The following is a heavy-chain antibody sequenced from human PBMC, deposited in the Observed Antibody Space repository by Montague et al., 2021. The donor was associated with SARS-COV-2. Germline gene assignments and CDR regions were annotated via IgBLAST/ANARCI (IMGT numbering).Heavy chain of an antibody. V-gene: IGHV3-30*04. Sequence: LRLSCAASGLTFSSYAMHWVRQAPGKGLEWVAVISYDGTNEYYADSVKGRFTISRDNSKNTLYLQMNSLRAEDTAVYYCAREGITAAGKDFDYWGQGTLVTVSS. CDR2: ISYDGTNE. J-gene: IGHJ4*02. CDR3: AREGITAAGKDFDY. D-gene: IGHD6-13*01. CDR1: GLTFSSYA.